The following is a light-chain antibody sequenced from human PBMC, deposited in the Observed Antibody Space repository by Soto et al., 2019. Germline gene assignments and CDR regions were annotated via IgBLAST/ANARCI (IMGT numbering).Light chain of an antibody. CDR3: QQYNDSPLT. CDR2: GAF. CDR1: QSFSSN. V-gene: IGKV3-15*01. J-gene: IGKJ1*01. Sequence: EIIRAASPLTLRVAPGGRATHSSRASQSFSSNLAWYQQKPGQAPSLLIYGAFTRATGIPARCSGTGSGTECTLTISSLPSENFALNYCQQYNDSPLTVGQGTKVDI.